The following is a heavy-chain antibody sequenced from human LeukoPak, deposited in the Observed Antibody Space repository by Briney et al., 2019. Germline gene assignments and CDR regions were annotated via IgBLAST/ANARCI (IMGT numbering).Heavy chain of an antibody. Sequence: GGSLRLSCATSGLTFSNYWMSWVRQAPGKGLEWVANIKNDGSDKYYMDSVEGRFTISRDNAENSLYLQMSSLRAEDTAVYYCTTDLLVRGASYPNYYYYYMDVWGKGTTVTISS. V-gene: IGHV3-7*03. D-gene: IGHD3-10*01. CDR1: GLTFSNYW. J-gene: IGHJ6*03. CDR3: TTDLLVRGASYPNYYYYYMDV. CDR2: IKNDGSDK.